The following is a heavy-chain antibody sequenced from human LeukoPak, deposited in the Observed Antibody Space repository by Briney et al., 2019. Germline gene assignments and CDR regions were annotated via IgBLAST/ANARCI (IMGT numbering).Heavy chain of an antibody. CDR3: ARVYSSSWYPWFDP. J-gene: IGHJ5*02. D-gene: IGHD6-13*01. CDR1: GFTFSSYW. V-gene: IGHV3-74*01. Sequence: PGGSLRLSCAASGFTFSSYWVHWVRQAPGKGLVWVSRINSDGSSTSYADSVKGRFTISRDNAKNTLYLQMNSLRVEDTAVYYCARVYSSSWYPWFDPWGQGTLVTVSS. CDR2: INSDGSST.